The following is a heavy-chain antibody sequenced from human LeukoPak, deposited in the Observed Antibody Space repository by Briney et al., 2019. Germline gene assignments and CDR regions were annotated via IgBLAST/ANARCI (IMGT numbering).Heavy chain of an antibody. V-gene: IGHV4-39*07. J-gene: IGHJ4*02. Sequence: SETLSLTCIVSGGSISSRSYYWVWIRQPPGKGLEWIGSLYSSGSTNYNPSLESRVTISVDTSKNQFSLKLSSVTAADTAVYYCARRGYSTGWYSYTYWSQGTLVTVSS. D-gene: IGHD6-19*01. CDR1: GGSISSRSYY. CDR3: ARRGYSTGWYSYTY. CDR2: LYSSGST.